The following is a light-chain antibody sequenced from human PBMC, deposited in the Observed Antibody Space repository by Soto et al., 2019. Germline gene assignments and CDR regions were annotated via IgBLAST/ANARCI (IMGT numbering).Light chain of an antibody. CDR1: QSISKY. Sequence: EIVLTQSPATLSLSPGERATLSCRASQSISKYLAWYQQKPGQAPRLLISDTSNRAAGIPARFSGSGSGTDFTLTICSLEPEDFAVYFCQQRSTWPPHTFGQGTKLEIK. V-gene: IGKV3-11*01. CDR3: QQRSTWPPHT. CDR2: DTS. J-gene: IGKJ2*01.